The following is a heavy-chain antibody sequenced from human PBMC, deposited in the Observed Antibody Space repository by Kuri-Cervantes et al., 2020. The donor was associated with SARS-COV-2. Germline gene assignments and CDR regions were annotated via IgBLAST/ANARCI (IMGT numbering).Heavy chain of an antibody. CDR1: ELTFSSYG. D-gene: IGHD1-26*01. V-gene: IGHV3-33*01. CDR3: ARAPSILGATLGYFQQ. CDR2: IWYDGSNK. Sequence: GGSLRLSCAASELTFSSYGMHWVRQAPGKGLEWVAVIWYDGSNKSYADSVRGRFTISRDKSKNTLYLQMNSLRAGDTAVYYCARAPSILGATLGYFQQWGQGTLVTVYS. J-gene: IGHJ1*01.